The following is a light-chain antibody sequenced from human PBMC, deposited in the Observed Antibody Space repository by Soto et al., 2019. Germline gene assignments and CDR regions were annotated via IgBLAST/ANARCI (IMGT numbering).Light chain of an antibody. CDR1: QSISNW. V-gene: IGKV1-5*03. CDR2: KAS. CDR3: QQYNSDSPYT. Sequence: DIQMTQSPSTLSASVGDRVTITCRASQSISNWLAWYRQKPGKAPKVLIYKASSLESGVPSRFSGSGSGTEFTLTISSLQPDDFATYYCQQYNSDSPYTFGQGTKVEIK. J-gene: IGKJ2*01.